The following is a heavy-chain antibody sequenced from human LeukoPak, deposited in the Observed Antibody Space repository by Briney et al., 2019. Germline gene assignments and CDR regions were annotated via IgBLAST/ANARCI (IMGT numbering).Heavy chain of an antibody. V-gene: IGHV4-4*07. D-gene: IGHD2-15*01. CDR1: SRSITSYC. Sequence: SETLSLTRTLASRSITSYCCSWIRQPAGKGLEWIGRIYTSGSTNYNPSLKSRVTMSVDTSKNQFSLKLSSVTAADTAVYYCARALPVVVVAARSTDTWFDPWGQGNLVSVSS. CDR3: ARALPVVVVAARSTDTWFDP. CDR2: IYTSGST. J-gene: IGHJ5*02.